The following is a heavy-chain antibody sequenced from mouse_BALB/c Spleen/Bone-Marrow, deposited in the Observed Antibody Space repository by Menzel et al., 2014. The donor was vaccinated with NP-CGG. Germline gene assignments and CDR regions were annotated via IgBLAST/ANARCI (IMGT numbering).Heavy chain of an antibody. D-gene: IGHD2-3*01. CDR2: IYPGSGSS. CDR3: TRGWRAMDY. J-gene: IGHJ4*01. V-gene: IGHV1S22*01. Sequence: LQQSGSELVGPGASVKLSCKASGYTFTSYWTNWMKQRPGQGLEWIGNIYPGSGSSNYDEKFKSKATLTVDTSSSTAYMQLSSLTSEDSAVYYCTRGWRAMDYWGQGTSVTVSS. CDR1: GYTFTSYW.